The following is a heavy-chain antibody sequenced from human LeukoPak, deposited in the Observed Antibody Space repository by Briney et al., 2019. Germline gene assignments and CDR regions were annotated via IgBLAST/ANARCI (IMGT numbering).Heavy chain of an antibody. CDR2: ISASGAT. D-gene: IGHD2-8*01. CDR1: GGSISSYY. V-gene: IGHV4-4*07. J-gene: IGHJ3*02. Sequence: PSETLSLTCTVSGGSISSYYWSWIRQPAGKGLEWIGRISASGATNYNPSLKSRVTLSIDTSKNQFSLKLSSVIAADTAVYYCAREWSAFDIWGQGTMVIVSS. CDR3: AREWSAFDI.